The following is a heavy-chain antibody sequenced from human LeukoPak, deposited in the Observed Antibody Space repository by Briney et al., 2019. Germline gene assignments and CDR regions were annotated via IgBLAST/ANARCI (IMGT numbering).Heavy chain of an antibody. V-gene: IGHV5-51*01. J-gene: IGHJ6*02. CDR2: IYPGDSHT. CDR1: GYSFTSYC. Sequence: GESLNISCQGSGYSFTSYCIGWVRQMPGQGLGWMGIIYPGDSHTRCSPSFQGQVTIPADKSTSTAYLQWSSLKASGTAMYYCARLVSVPAAFYYYYYGMDVWGQGTTVTVSS. CDR3: ARLVSVPAAFYYYYYGMDV. D-gene: IGHD2-2*01.